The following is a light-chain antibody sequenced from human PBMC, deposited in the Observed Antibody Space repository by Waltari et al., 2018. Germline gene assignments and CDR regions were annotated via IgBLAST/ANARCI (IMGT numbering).Light chain of an antibody. Sequence: EIVMTQSPATLSVSPGDRATLSCRASQSVSSNLAWYQQKPGQAPRLLIYGASTRATGIPARFSGTGYGTEFTLTISSLQSEDFAVYYCQQYNNWPPLFTFGPGTKVDMK. J-gene: IGKJ3*01. CDR3: QQYNNWPPLFT. CDR2: GAS. V-gene: IGKV3D-15*01. CDR1: QSVSSN.